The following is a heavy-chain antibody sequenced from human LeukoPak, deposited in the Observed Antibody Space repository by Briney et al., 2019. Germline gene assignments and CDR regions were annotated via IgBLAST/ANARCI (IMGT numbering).Heavy chain of an antibody. V-gene: IGHV4-39*01. D-gene: IGHD6-19*01. J-gene: IGHJ4*02. Sequence: PSETLSLTCTVSGGSISSSTYYWGWIRQPPGKGLEWIGSIHYRGTTYYNPSLKSRVTISVDTSKNQFSLKLTSVTAADTAVYYCAVSLAPGIAVTFDYWGQGTLVTVSS. CDR3: AVSLAPGIAVTFDY. CDR1: GGSISSSTYY. CDR2: IHYRGTT.